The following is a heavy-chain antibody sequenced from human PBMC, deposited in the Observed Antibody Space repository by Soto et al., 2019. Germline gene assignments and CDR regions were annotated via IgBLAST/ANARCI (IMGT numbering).Heavy chain of an antibody. D-gene: IGHD2-15*01. Sequence: GGSLRLSCAASGFTFSDYYMSWIRQAPGKGLEWVSYISSSSSYTNYADSVKGRFTISRDNAKNSLYLQMNSLRAEDTAVYYCARRDCSGGSCYATLDDWGQGTLVTVYS. V-gene: IGHV3-11*06. CDR2: ISSSSSYT. CDR1: GFTFSDYY. J-gene: IGHJ4*02. CDR3: ARRDCSGGSCYATLDD.